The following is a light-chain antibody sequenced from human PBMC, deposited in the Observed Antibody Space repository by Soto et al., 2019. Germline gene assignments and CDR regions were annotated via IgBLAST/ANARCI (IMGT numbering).Light chain of an antibody. CDR3: QQTYNTPYT. CDR1: QRITTH. V-gene: IGKV1-39*01. J-gene: IGKJ2*01. CDR2: TSG. Sequence: IHMTQSPSSLSASVGDRVTITCRASQRITTHLNWYQQKPGEAPKLLISTSGTLQRGVPSRFTGSGSGTDFTLTITGLQRADFATYFCQQTYNTPYTFGQGTKLEIK.